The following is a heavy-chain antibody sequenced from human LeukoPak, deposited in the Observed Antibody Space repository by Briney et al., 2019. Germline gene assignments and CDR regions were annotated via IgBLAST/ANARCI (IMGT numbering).Heavy chain of an antibody. J-gene: IGHJ3*02. CDR1: GGSISSSSYY. V-gene: IGHV4-39*07. D-gene: IGHD4-17*01. CDR3: AREGPRFFDGDYAFDI. Sequence: PSETLSLTCTVSGGSISSSSYYSGWLRQPPGKGLEWIGSIYYSESTYYNPSLKSRVTISVDTSKNQFSLKLSSVTAADTAVYYCAREGPRFFDGDYAFDIWGQGTMVTVSS. CDR2: IYYSEST.